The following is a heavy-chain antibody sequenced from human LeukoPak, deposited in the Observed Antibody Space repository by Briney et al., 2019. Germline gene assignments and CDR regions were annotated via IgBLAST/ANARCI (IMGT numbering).Heavy chain of an antibody. CDR1: GGTFSTYA. CDR3: ARDAIVRRPRSFDY. J-gene: IGHJ4*02. V-gene: IGHV1-69*06. D-gene: IGHD1-26*01. CDR2: IIPIFGTA. Sequence: SVKVSCKASGGTFSTYAISWVRQAPGQGLEWMGGIIPIFGTANYAQKFQGRVTITADKSTSTAYMELSSLRSEDTAVYYCARDAIVRRPRSFDYWGQGTLVTVSS.